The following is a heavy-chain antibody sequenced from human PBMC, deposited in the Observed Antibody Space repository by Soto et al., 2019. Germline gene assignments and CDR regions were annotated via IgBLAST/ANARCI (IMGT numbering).Heavy chain of an antibody. Sequence: SETLSLTCAVYGGSFSGYYWSWIRQPPGKGLEWIGEINHSGSTNYNPSLKSRVTISVDTSKNQFSLKLGSVTAADTAVYYCARSRAYGSGWYPTPDAPKRGNWFDPWGQGTLVTVSS. CDR2: INHSGST. V-gene: IGHV4-34*01. CDR3: ARSRAYGSGWYPTPDAPKRGNWFDP. D-gene: IGHD6-19*01. CDR1: GGSFSGYY. J-gene: IGHJ5*02.